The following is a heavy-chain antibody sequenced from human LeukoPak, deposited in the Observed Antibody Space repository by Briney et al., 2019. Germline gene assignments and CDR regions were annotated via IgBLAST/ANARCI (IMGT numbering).Heavy chain of an antibody. CDR2: ISGSGGST. J-gene: IGHJ6*03. CDR3: AKDRGSTYYYYYYMDV. Sequence: GGSLRLSCAASGFTFSSYAMSWVRQAPGKGLEWVSAISGSGGSTYYADSVKGRFTISRDISKNTLYLQMNSLRAEDTAVYYCAKDRGSTYYYYYYMDVWGKGTTVTISS. V-gene: IGHV3-23*01. D-gene: IGHD3-10*01. CDR1: GFTFSSYA.